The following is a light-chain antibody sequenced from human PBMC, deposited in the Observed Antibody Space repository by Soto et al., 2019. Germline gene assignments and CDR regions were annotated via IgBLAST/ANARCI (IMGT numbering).Light chain of an antibody. V-gene: IGKV3-15*01. CDR1: QNIINN. CDR2: GAS. CDR3: QRYNDWPPLT. J-gene: IGKJ4*01. Sequence: EIVMTQSPDTLSVSPGERATLSCRASQNIINNLAWYQQKPGQAPRLLIYGASIRATGFPARFSGSGSGTEFTLTISSLQPEDFAVYYCQRYNDWPPLTFGGGTKVEIK.